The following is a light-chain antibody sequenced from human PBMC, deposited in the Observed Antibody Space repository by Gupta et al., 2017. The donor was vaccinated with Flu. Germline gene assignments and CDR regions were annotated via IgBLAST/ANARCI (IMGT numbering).Light chain of an antibody. CDR3: AAWDDSLNGHYV. CDR2: SSN. CDR1: RPNIGSNS. J-gene: IGLJ1*01. Sequence: QSVLAQPPSASGTPGQRVTISCSGSRPNIGSNSVNWYQQVPGTSPKLLMYSSNQRPSGVPDRFAGSKSGTSASLAISGLQSEDEADYYCAAWDDSLNGHYVFGTGTKVTVL. V-gene: IGLV1-44*01.